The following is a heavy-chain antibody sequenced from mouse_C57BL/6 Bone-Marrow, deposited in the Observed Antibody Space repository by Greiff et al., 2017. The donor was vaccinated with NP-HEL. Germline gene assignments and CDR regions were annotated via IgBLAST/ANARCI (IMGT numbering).Heavy chain of an antibody. D-gene: IGHD1-1*01. CDR3: ARDPDYGCGYRGDY. CDR2: INPGSGST. Sequence: QVQLQQPGAELVKPGASVKMSCKASGYTFTSYWITWVKQRPGQGLEWIGDINPGSGSTNYNEKFKSKATLTVDTSSSTAYMQLSSLTSEDSAVYDCARDPDYGCGYRGDYWGQGTSVTVSS. CDR1: GYTFTSYW. J-gene: IGHJ4*01. V-gene: IGHV1-55*01.